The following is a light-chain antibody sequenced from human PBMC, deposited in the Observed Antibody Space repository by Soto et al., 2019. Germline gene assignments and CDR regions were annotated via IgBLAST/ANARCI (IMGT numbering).Light chain of an antibody. CDR1: QNTRGY. CDR2: AAS. CDR3: LLSYCTRWT. V-gene: IGKV1-39*01. Sequence: DSHITQYPSSLAASVQHRVTITCRASQNTRGYLNLYQQKPGKAPKLLIYAASSLQSGIPSRFSVSGSETDFTLTISGLHPEDFAPYCCLLSYCTRWTFGEGAKVDIK. J-gene: IGKJ1*01.